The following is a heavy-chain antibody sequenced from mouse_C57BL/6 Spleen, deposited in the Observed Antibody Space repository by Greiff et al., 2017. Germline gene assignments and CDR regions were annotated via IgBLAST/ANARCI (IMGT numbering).Heavy chain of an antibody. J-gene: IGHJ3*01. D-gene: IGHD2-4*01. CDR3: ARIYYDHEGFAY. V-gene: IGHV3-6*01. CDR2: ISYDGSN. Sequence: VQLQQSGPGLVKPSQSLSLTCSVTGYSITSGYYWNWIRQFPGNKLEWMGYISYDGSNNYNPSLKNRISITRDTSKNQFFLKLNSVTTEDTATYYCARIYYDHEGFAYWGQGTLVTVSA. CDR1: GYSITSGYY.